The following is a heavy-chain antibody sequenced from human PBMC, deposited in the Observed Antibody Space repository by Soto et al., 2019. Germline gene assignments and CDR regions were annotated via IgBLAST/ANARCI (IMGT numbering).Heavy chain of an antibody. CDR2: ISWNSGTI. Sequence: EVQLVESRGGLVQPGRSLRPSCEASGFTFDAYAMHWVRQAPGKGLEWVSSISWNSGTIYYADSVKGRFTISRDNAKNSLYLQMNSLRPDDTALYYCVNSGCFAFDYWGQGTMVTVSS. V-gene: IGHV3-9*01. J-gene: IGHJ4*02. CDR3: VNSGCFAFDY. CDR1: GFTFDAYA. D-gene: IGHD3-10*01.